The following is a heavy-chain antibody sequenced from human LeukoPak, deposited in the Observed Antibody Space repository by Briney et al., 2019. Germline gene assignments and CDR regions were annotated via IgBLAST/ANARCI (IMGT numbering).Heavy chain of an antibody. CDR3: ARRTNYGGNSLIAFDI. D-gene: IGHD4-23*01. J-gene: IGHJ3*02. Sequence: GASVKVSCKASGYTFISFAMSWVRQAPGQGLEWMGWINTNTGNPTDAQGFTGRFVFSLDTSVSTAYLQISSLKAEDTAVYYCARRTNYGGNSLIAFDIWGQGTMVTVSS. CDR2: INTNTGNP. V-gene: IGHV7-4-1*02. CDR1: GYTFISFA.